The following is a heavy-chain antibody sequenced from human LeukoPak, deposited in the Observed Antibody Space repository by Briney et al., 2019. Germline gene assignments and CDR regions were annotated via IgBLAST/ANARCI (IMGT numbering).Heavy chain of an antibody. CDR2: ISGSSGST. V-gene: IGHV3-23*01. Sequence: GGSLRLSCAASGFTLSTYWMHWVRQAPGKGLEWVSTISGSSGSTYYADSVKGRLTISRDNSKNTLYLQMNSLRAEDTAVYNCAKDPHYDSSGYNYQGYFDYWGQGTLVTVSS. D-gene: IGHD3-22*01. CDR1: GFTLSTYW. CDR3: AKDPHYDSSGYNYQGYFDY. J-gene: IGHJ4*02.